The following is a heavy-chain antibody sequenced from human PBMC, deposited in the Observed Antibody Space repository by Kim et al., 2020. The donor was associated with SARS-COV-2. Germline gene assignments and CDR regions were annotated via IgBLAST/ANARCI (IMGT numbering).Heavy chain of an antibody. CDR3: ARFPHMVRGVIRGPGGPLD. D-gene: IGHD3-10*01. Sequence: SETLSLTCTVSGGSVSSGSYYWSWIRQPPGKGLEWIGYIYYSGSTNYNPSLKSRVTISVDTSKNQFSLKLSSVTAADTAVYYCARFPHMVRGVIRGPGGPLDWGQGTLVTVSS. CDR2: IYYSGST. CDR1: GGSVSSGSYY. V-gene: IGHV4-61*01. J-gene: IGHJ4*02.